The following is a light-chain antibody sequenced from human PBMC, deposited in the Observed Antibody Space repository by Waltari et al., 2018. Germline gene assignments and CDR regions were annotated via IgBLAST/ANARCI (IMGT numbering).Light chain of an antibody. J-gene: IGLJ2*01. CDR1: SLRRYS. Sequence: SFELTQDPPVSVALGHTVRITCQGDSLRRYSASWYQQRPGQAPILFLYGQNNRPSGIPDRFSGSNSGNTASLIITGAQAEDEADYYCHSRDTSSTRFFGGGTRLTV. CDR3: HSRDTSSTRF. V-gene: IGLV3-19*01. CDR2: GQN.